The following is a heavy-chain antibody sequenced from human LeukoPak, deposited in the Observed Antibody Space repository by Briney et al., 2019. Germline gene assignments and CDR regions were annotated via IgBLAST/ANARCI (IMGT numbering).Heavy chain of an antibody. CDR1: GFTFSSYG. J-gene: IGHJ4*02. CDR3: ARNLLGWELHYFDY. V-gene: IGHV3-30*02. D-gene: IGHD1-26*01. Sequence: GGSLRLSCAASGFTFSSYGMHWVRQAPGKGLEWVAFIRNDGSNKYYADSVKGRFTISRDNAENSLYLQMDSLRAEDTAVYYCARNLLGWELHYFDYWGQGTLVTVSS. CDR2: IRNDGSNK.